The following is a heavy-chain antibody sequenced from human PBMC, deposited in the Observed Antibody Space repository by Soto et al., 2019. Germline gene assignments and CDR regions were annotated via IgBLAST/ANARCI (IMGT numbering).Heavy chain of an antibody. V-gene: IGHV5-51*01. CDR1: VYSFTSYW. Sequence: GESLKISCKGSVYSFTSYWIGWVRQMPGKGLEWVGIIYPGDSDTRYSPSFQGQVTISADKSISTAYLQWSSLKASDTAMYYCARWSAGYYSLGDYWGQGTLVTVSS. CDR2: IYPGDSDT. J-gene: IGHJ4*02. D-gene: IGHD3-9*01. CDR3: ARWSAGYYSLGDY.